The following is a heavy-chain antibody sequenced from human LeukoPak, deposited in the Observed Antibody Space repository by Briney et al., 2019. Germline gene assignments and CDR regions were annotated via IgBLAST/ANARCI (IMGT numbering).Heavy chain of an antibody. CDR2: IYYSGST. D-gene: IGHD4-17*01. V-gene: IGHV4-31*03. J-gene: IGHJ5*02. CDR1: GGSISSGGYY. Sequence: PSQTLSLTCTVSGGSISSGGYYWSWIRQHPGKGLEWIWYIYYSGSTYYNPSLKSRVTISVDTSKNQFSLKLSSVTAADTAVYYCAREISWDGAPGNWFDPWGQGTLVTVSS. CDR3: AREISWDGAPGNWFDP.